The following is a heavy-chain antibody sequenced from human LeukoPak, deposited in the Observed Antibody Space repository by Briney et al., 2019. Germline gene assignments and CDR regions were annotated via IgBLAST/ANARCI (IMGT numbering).Heavy chain of an antibody. CDR2: INHSGST. V-gene: IGHV4-34*01. Sequence: SETLSLTCAVYGGSFSGYYWSWIPQPPGKALEWIGEINHSGSTNYNPSLKSRVTISLETSKNQCALNLTSVSAADTAVYYCARGGGTSPGIAVYWGQGTLVTVSS. J-gene: IGHJ4*02. CDR3: ARGGGTSPGIAVY. D-gene: IGHD6-19*01. CDR1: GGSFSGYY.